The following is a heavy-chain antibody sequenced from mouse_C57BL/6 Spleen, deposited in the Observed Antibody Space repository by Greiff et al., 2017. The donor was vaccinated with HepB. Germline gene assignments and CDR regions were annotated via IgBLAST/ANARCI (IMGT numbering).Heavy chain of an antibody. J-gene: IGHJ2*01. CDR1: GFTFSSYG. CDR2: ISSGGSYT. D-gene: IGHD2-4*01. V-gene: IGHV5-6*01. Sequence: EVKLMESGGDLVKPGGSLKLSCAASGFTFSSYGLSWVRQTPDKRLEWVATISSGGSYTYYPDSVKGRFTISRDNAKNTLYLQMSSLKSEDTAMYYCARQGIYYDYAIDYWGQGTTLTVSS. CDR3: ARQGIYYDYAIDY.